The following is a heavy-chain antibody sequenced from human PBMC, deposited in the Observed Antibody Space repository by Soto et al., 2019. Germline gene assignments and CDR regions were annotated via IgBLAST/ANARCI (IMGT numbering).Heavy chain of an antibody. CDR1: GFTFSSYW. CDR3: ARGMVYGDPVFDY. J-gene: IGHJ4*02. V-gene: IGHV3-7*01. CDR2: IKQDGSEK. D-gene: IGHD4-17*01. Sequence: WGSLRLSCASSGFTFSSYWMSWVRQAPGKGLEWVANIKQDGSEKYYVDSVKGRFTISRDNAKNSLYLQMNSLRAEDTAVYYCARGMVYGDPVFDYWGQGTLVTGSS.